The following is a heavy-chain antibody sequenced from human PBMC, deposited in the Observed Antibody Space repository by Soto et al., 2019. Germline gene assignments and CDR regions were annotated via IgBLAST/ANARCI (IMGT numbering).Heavy chain of an antibody. V-gene: IGHV3-33*01. D-gene: IGHD2-2*01. CDR1: GFTFSSYG. Sequence: QVQLVESGGGVVQPGRSLRLSCAASGFTFSSYGMHWVRQAPGKGLQWVAVTWYDESNKYYEDSVKGRFTVSRDNSKNTLYLQINSLRAEDTAVYYCARDTSPRGTNCCYHFDHWSQGTLVTVSS. J-gene: IGHJ4*02. CDR3: ARDTSPRGTNCCYHFDH. CDR2: TWYDESNK.